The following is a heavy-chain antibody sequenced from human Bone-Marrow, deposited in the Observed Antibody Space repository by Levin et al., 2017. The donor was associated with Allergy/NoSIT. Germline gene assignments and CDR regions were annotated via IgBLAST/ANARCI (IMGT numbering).Heavy chain of an antibody. Sequence: GGSLRLSCSASGFTFSSYAIHWVRQAPGKGLEYVSVISSNGGTTYYADSVKGRFIISRDSSKNTVYLQMSSLRVEDTAIYYCVKDLSTGWCAGGDYWGQGTLVTVSS. D-gene: IGHD6-19*01. CDR3: VKDLSTGWCAGGDY. V-gene: IGHV3-64D*06. CDR2: ISSNGGTT. CDR1: GFTFSSYA. J-gene: IGHJ4*02.